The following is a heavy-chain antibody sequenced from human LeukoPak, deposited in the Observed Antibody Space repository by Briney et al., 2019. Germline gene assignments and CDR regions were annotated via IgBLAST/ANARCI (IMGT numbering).Heavy chain of an antibody. J-gene: IGHJ4*02. CDR1: GYTFTDYY. D-gene: IGHD2-2*01. CDR3: ARANALYCSSTSCLFDY. CDR2: INPNSGGT. Sequence: AAVEVSFKASGYTFTDYYIHWVRQAPGQGLEWMAWINPNSGGTYYAQNFHDRITLTRDTSISTAYMELSRLRSDDTAIYYCARANALYCSSTSCLFDYWGQGTLVTVSS. V-gene: IGHV1-2*02.